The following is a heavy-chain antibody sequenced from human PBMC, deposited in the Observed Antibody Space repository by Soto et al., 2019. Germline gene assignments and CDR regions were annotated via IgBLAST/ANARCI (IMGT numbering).Heavy chain of an antibody. Sequence: GGSLRLSCAASGFTFSDYYMSWIRQAPGKGLEWVSYISSSGSTIYYADSVKGRFTISRDNARNSLYLQMNSLRAEDTAVYYCARDLGTWIQLWYFDYWGQGTLVTVSS. V-gene: IGHV3-11*01. CDR1: GFTFSDYY. D-gene: IGHD5-18*01. CDR2: ISSSGSTI. CDR3: ARDLGTWIQLWYFDY. J-gene: IGHJ4*02.